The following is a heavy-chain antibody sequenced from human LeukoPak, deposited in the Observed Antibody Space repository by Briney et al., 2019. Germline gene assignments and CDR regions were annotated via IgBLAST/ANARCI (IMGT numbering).Heavy chain of an antibody. Sequence: SETLSLTCTVSGGSISSYYWSWIRQHAGKGLEWIGRLYTSGSTNYNPSLKSRVTMSVDTSKNQFSLKLSSVTAADTAVYYCAREQRRYWFDPWGQGTLVTVSS. CDR3: AREQRRYWFDP. V-gene: IGHV4-4*07. J-gene: IGHJ5*02. CDR1: GGSISSYY. CDR2: LYTSGST.